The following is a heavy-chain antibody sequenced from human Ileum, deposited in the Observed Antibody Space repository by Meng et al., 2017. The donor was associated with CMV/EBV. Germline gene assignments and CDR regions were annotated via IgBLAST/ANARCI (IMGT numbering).Heavy chain of an antibody. CDR1: GSIGSNSYS. CDR2: IYYSGST. J-gene: IGHJ5*02. CDR3: ARANYDFWRGPNWFDP. V-gene: IGHV4-39*07. D-gene: IGHD3-3*01. Sequence: GSIGSNSYSWGWVRQPPGKGLEWIGSIYYSGSTYYNPSLKSRVTISVDTSKNQFSLKLSSVTAADTAVYYCARANYDFWRGPNWFDPWGQGTLVTVSS.